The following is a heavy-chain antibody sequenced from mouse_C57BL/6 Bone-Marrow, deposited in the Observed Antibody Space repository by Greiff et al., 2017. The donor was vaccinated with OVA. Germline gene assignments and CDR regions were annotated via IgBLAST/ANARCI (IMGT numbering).Heavy chain of an antibody. Sequence: EVHLVESGPVLVKPGASVKMSCKASGYTFTDYYMNWVKQSHGKSLEWIGVINPYNGGTSYNQKFKGKATLTVDKSSSTAYMELNSLTSEDSAVYYCARITTVVATDYAMDYWGQGTSVTVSS. D-gene: IGHD1-1*01. CDR2: INPYNGGT. J-gene: IGHJ4*01. V-gene: IGHV1-19*01. CDR1: GYTFTDYY. CDR3: ARITTVVATDYAMDY.